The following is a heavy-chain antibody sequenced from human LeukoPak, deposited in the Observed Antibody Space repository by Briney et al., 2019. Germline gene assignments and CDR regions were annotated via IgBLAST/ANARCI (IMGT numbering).Heavy chain of an antibody. CDR3: ARVRYFDWLSPTYNWFDP. Sequence: SQTLSLTCTVSGGSISSGSYYWSWIRQPAGKGLEWIGRIYTSGSTNYNPSLKSRVTMSVDTSKSQFSLKMSSVTAADTAVYYCARVRYFDWLSPTYNWFDPWGQGTLVTVSS. CDR2: IYTSGST. D-gene: IGHD3-9*01. J-gene: IGHJ5*02. V-gene: IGHV4-61*02. CDR1: GGSISSGSYY.